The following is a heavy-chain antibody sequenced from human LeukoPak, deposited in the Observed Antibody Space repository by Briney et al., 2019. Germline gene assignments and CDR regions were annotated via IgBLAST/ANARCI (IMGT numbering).Heavy chain of an antibody. CDR2: TSSDLNVK. D-gene: IGHD3-10*01. CDR3: AREGYYGSGSPPSLYFDY. CDR1: KFIFSDYY. Sequence: PGGSLRLSCAASKFIFSDYYMSWIRQAPGKGLEWVAVTSSDLNVKLYADSVKGRFTISRDNSRSTLYLQMNSLRPEDTAIYYCAREGYYGSGSPPSLYFDYWGQGTLVTVSS. V-gene: IGHV3-30*03. J-gene: IGHJ4*02.